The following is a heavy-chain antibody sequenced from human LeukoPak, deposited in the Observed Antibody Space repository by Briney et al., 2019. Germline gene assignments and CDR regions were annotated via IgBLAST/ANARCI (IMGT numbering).Heavy chain of an antibody. CDR2: ISGSGGST. CDR3: AKVGDFWSGYYPDFDY. J-gene: IGHJ4*02. V-gene: IGHV3-23*01. CDR1: GFTFSDYY. Sequence: GGSLRLSCAASGFTFSDYYMSWIRQAPGKGLEWVSAISGSGGSTYYADSVKGRFTISRDNSKNTLYLQMNSLRAEDTAVYYCAKVGDFWSGYYPDFDYWGQGTLVTVSS. D-gene: IGHD3-3*01.